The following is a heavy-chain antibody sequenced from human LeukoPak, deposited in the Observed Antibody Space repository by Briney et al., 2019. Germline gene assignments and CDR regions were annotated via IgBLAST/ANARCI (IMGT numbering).Heavy chain of an antibody. V-gene: IGHV3-48*03. CDR1: GFTFSSYE. D-gene: IGHD3-10*01. Sequence: GGSLRLSCAASGFTFSSYEMNWVRQAPGKGLEWVSYISSSGSTIYYADSVKGRFTISRDNAKNSLYLQMNSLRAEDTAVYYCARSVYSGSGAFDIWGQGTMVTVSS. J-gene: IGHJ3*02. CDR2: ISSSGSTI. CDR3: ARSVYSGSGAFDI.